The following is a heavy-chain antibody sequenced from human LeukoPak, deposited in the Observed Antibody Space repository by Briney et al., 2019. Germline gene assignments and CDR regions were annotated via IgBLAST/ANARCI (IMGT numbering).Heavy chain of an antibody. J-gene: IGHJ6*02. V-gene: IGHV3-23*01. Sequence: GGSLRLFCAASGFTFSSYAMSWVRQAPGKGLEWVSAISGSGGSTYYADSVKGRFTISRDNSKNTLYLQMNSLRAEDTAVYYCAKDRGSVAGTSTASFYYYYGMDVWGQGTTVTVSS. CDR2: ISGSGGST. CDR1: GFTFSSYA. CDR3: AKDRGSVAGTSTASFYYYYGMDV. D-gene: IGHD6-19*01.